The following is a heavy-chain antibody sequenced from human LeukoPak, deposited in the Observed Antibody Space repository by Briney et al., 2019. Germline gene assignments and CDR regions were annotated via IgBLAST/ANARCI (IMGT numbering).Heavy chain of an antibody. J-gene: IGHJ4*02. CDR2: ISSSSSYI. CDR1: GFTFSSYS. D-gene: IGHD3-3*01. V-gene: IGHV3-21*01. CDR3: ARDSSDFWSGYYTYYFDY. Sequence: GGSLRLSCAASGFTFSSYSMNWVRQAPGKGLEWVSSISSSSSYIYYADSVRGRFTISRDNAKNSLYLQMNSLRAEDTAVYYCARDSSDFWSGYYTYYFDYWGQGTLVTVSS.